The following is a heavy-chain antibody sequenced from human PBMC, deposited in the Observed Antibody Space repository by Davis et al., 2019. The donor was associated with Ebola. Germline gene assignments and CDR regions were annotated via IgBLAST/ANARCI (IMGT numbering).Heavy chain of an antibody. CDR1: GFTFSSYW. CDR2: IRPDGSTQ. Sequence: PGGSLRLSCAASGFTFSSYWMTWVRQAPGKGLEWLANIRPDGSTQAYVASVRGRFTISRDNAKDSLFLQMKNLRADDTAVYFCARDSGAFYVDSWGQGTLVTVSS. CDR3: ARDSGAFYVDS. D-gene: IGHD5/OR15-5a*01. V-gene: IGHV3-7*03. J-gene: IGHJ5*01.